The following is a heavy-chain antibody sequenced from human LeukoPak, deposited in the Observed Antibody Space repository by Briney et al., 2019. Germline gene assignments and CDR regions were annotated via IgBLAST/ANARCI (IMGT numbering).Heavy chain of an antibody. Sequence: PGGSLRVSCAASGFTFSSYAMHWVRQAPGKGLEHVSAISYNGGSTYYGNSVKGRFTISRDNSKSTLYLQMGSLRAEDMAVYYCARVGGSLPDAFDIWGQGTMVPVSS. D-gene: IGHD2-15*01. CDR2: ISYNGGST. CDR1: GFTFSSYA. CDR3: ARVGGSLPDAFDI. V-gene: IGHV3-64*01. J-gene: IGHJ3*02.